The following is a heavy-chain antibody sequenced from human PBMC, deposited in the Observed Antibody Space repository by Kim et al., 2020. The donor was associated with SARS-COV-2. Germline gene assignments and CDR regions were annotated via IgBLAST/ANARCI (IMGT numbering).Heavy chain of an antibody. CDR1: GGSFSGYY. CDR2: INHSGST. J-gene: IGHJ5*02. D-gene: IGHD3-9*01. V-gene: IGHV4-34*01. Sequence: SETLSLTCAVYGGSFSGYYWSWIRQPPGKGLEWIGEINHSGSTNYNPSLKSRVTISVDTSKNQFSLKLSSVTAADTAVYYCARGRGENYDILTVRLIGWFDPWGQGTLVTVSS. CDR3: ARGRGENYDILTVRLIGWFDP.